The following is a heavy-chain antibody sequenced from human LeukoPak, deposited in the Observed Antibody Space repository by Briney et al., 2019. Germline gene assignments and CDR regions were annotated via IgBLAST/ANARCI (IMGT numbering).Heavy chain of an antibody. J-gene: IGHJ4*02. CDR1: GYTFTSYA. CDR3: ARDTESDFDY. Sequence: ASVTVSCTASGYTFTSYAIHWVRQAPGQRLEWMGWINAGKGNREYSQKFQGRVTITVDTSASTAYMELSSLRSEDTAVYYCARDTESDFDYWGQGTLVTVSS. CDR2: INAGKGNR. V-gene: IGHV1-3*01.